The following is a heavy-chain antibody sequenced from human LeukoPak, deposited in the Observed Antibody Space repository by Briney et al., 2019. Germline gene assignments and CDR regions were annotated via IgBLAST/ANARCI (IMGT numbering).Heavy chain of an antibody. CDR2: IYLGDSDT. J-gene: IGHJ4*02. CDR1: GYSFSSNW. CDR3: ARRMGIAAAGTSFDY. Sequence: GESLKISCKGTGYSFSSNWIGWVRQMPGKGLEWMGIIYLGDSDTRYSPSFQGQVTISADKSISTAYLQWSSLKASDTAMYYCARRMGIAAAGTSFDYWGQGTLVTVSS. D-gene: IGHD6-13*01. V-gene: IGHV5-51*01.